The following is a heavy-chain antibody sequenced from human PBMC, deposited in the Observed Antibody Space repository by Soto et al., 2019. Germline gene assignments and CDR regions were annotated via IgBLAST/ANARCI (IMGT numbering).Heavy chain of an antibody. Sequence: GESLKISCKGSGYSFTSYWIGWVRQMPGKGLEWMGIIYPGDSDTRYSPSFQGQVTISADKSISTAYLQWSSLKASDTAMYYCARALAVAGTLVGTYYYYGMDVWGQGTTVTVS. CDR2: IYPGDSDT. D-gene: IGHD6-19*01. CDR3: ARALAVAGTLVGTYYYYGMDV. J-gene: IGHJ6*02. V-gene: IGHV5-51*01. CDR1: GYSFTSYW.